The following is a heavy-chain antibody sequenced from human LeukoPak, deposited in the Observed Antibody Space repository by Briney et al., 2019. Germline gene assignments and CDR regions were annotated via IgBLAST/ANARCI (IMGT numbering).Heavy chain of an antibody. CDR1: GGSISSSNYY. J-gene: IGHJ5*02. V-gene: IGHV4-39*01. D-gene: IGHD3-3*01. CDR2: IYYSGSI. Sequence: SETLSLTCTVSGGSISSSNYYWGWIRQPPGKGLEWIGSIYYSGSIYYNPSLKSRVTISVDTSKNQFSLKLSSVTAADTAVYYCARHSPLGVVKGAIDPWGQGTLVTVSS. CDR3: ARHSPLGVVKGAIDP.